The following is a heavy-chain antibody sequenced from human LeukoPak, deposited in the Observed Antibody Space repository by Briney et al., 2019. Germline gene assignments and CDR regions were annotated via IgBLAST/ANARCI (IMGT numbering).Heavy chain of an antibody. CDR1: GFSFSNYA. Sequence: GGSLRLSCAASGFSFSNYAMSWVRQAPGKGLEWVSALSGDGGHTFYADSVRGRFTISRDNSKNTLYLQMNSLRAEDTAVYYCAKFRPITSVAGTIFHYWGQGTLVTVSS. V-gene: IGHV3-23*01. J-gene: IGHJ4*02. CDR2: LSGDGGHT. CDR3: AKFRPITSVAGTIFHY. D-gene: IGHD6-19*01.